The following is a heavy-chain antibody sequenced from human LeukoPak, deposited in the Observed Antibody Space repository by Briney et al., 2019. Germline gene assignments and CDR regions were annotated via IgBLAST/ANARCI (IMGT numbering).Heavy chain of an antibody. V-gene: IGHV3-21*01. Sequence: KPGGSLRLSCAASGLTFSSYSMNWVRQAPGKGLEWVSSISSSSSYIYYADSVKGRFTISRDNAKNSLYLQMNSLRAEDTAVYYCASLDYYGSGSYRPWGQGTLVTVSS. CDR3: ASLDYYGSGSYRP. J-gene: IGHJ5*02. CDR2: ISSSSSYI. CDR1: GLTFSSYS. D-gene: IGHD3-10*01.